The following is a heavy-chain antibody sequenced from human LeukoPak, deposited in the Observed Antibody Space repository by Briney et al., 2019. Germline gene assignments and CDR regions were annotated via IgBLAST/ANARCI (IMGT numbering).Heavy chain of an antibody. CDR2: IRYDGTNK. J-gene: IGHJ3*02. CDR1: GFTFSSYG. V-gene: IGHV3-30*02. D-gene: IGHD1-1*01. Sequence: AGGSLRLSCAASGFTFSSYGMHWVRQAPGEGLEWVVFIRYDGTNKYYTDSVKGRFTISRDNSKKTLYLQMNSLRAEDTAVYYCAKDLGTRSVHDGFDIWGQGTMVTVSS. CDR3: AKDLGTRSVHDGFDI.